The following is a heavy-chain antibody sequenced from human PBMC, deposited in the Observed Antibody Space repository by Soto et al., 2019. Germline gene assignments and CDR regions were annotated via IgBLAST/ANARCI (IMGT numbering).Heavy chain of an antibody. CDR2: IIPMFRTP. D-gene: IGHD3-3*01. CDR1: GGTFNSYG. Sequence: ASVKVSCKASGGTFNSYGISWVRQAPGQGLEWMGGIIPMFRTPNYAQNVQGRVTITVDEATSTAYLEMSSLISEDTAIYYCARGDFWSGYYSGDLWGQGTRVTVSS. V-gene: IGHV1-69*13. J-gene: IGHJ5*02. CDR3: ARGDFWSGYYSGDL.